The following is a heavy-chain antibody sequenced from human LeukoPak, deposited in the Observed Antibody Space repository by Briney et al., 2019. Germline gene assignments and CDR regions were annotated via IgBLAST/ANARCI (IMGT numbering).Heavy chain of an antibody. CDR3: ATDRGAVAGTPPSFDY. D-gene: IGHD6-19*01. J-gene: IGHJ4*02. CDR1: GYTLTELS. V-gene: IGHV1-24*01. Sequence: GASVKVSCKVSGYTLTELSMHWVRQAPGKGLEWMGGFDPEDGETIYAQKFQGRVTMTEDTSTDTVYMELSSLRSEDTAVYYCATDRGAVAGTPPSFDYWGQGTLVTVSS. CDR2: FDPEDGET.